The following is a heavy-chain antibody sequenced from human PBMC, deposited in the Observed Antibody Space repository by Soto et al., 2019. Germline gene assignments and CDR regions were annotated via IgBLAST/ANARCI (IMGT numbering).Heavy chain of an antibody. CDR1: GGSISSYY. Sequence: SETLSLTCTVSGGSISSYYWSWIRQPPGKGLEWIGYIYYSGSTNYNPSLKSRVTISVDTSKNQFSLKLSSVTAADTAVYYCARDLPNSSGWYIDYWGQGTLVTVSS. J-gene: IGHJ4*02. CDR2: IYYSGST. D-gene: IGHD6-19*01. CDR3: ARDLPNSSGWYIDY. V-gene: IGHV4-59*01.